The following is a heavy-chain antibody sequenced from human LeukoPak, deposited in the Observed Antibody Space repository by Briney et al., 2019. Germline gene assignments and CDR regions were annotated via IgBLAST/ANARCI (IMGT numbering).Heavy chain of an antibody. D-gene: IGHD2-15*01. V-gene: IGHV3-66*01. Sequence: GGCLRLSCAASGFTFSSYAMSWVRQAPGKGLEWVSVIYSGGSTYYADSVKGRFTISRDNSKNTLYLQMNSLRAEDTAVYYCASASLGYCSGGSCYGQASGDAFDIWGQGTMVTVSS. CDR3: ASASLGYCSGGSCYGQASGDAFDI. J-gene: IGHJ3*02. CDR1: GFTFSSYA. CDR2: IYSGGST.